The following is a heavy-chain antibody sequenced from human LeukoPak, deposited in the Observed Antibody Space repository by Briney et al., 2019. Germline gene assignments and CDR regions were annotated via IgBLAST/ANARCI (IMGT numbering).Heavy chain of an antibody. Sequence: GGSLRLSCAASEFTVSSHYINWVRQAPGKGLEWVSVFSSGGSTFYADSVKGRFTISRDNSKNTLYLQMNSLRAEDTAVYYCAKDQAAAGTYFDYWGQGTLVTVSS. V-gene: IGHV3-66*02. CDR2: FSSGGST. CDR1: EFTVSSHY. CDR3: AKDQAAAGTYFDY. J-gene: IGHJ4*02. D-gene: IGHD6-13*01.